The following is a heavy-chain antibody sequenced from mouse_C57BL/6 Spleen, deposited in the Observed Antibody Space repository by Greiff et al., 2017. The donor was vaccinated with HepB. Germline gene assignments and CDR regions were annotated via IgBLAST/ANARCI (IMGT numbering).Heavy chain of an antibody. Sequence: VMLVESGAELARPGASVKLSCKASGYTFTSYGISWVKQRTGQGLEWIGEIYPRSGNTYYNEKFKGKATLTADKSSSTAYMELRSLTSEDSAVYFCARDYDSGGYYFDYWGQGTTLTVSS. CDR1: GYTFTSYG. D-gene: IGHD2-4*01. CDR3: ARDYDSGGYYFDY. J-gene: IGHJ2*01. V-gene: IGHV1-81*01. CDR2: IYPRSGNT.